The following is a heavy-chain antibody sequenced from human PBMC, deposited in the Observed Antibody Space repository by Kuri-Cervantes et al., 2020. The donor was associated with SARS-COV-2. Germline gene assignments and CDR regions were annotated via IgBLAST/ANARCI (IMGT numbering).Heavy chain of an antibody. CDR2: ISGSGGST. J-gene: IGHJ4*02. CDR1: GFTFSSYA. D-gene: IGHD2-2*01. V-gene: IGHV3-23*01. Sequence: GESLKISCAASGFTFSSYAMSWVRQAPGKGLEWVSAISGSGGSTYYADSVKGRFTISRDNSKNTLYLQMNSLRAEDTAVYYCARGYQGRYYFDYWGQGTLVTGSS. CDR3: ARGYQGRYYFDY.